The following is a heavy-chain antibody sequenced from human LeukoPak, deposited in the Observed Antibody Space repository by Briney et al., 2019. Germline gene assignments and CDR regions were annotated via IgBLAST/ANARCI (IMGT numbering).Heavy chain of an antibody. D-gene: IGHD4-11*01. CDR2: IYYSGST. J-gene: IGHJ6*03. V-gene: IGHV4-59*13. CDR3: ASGPTVRDMDV. CDR1: GGSIGSYF. Sequence: QVQLQESGPGLVKPSETLSFTCTVSGGSIGSYFWSWVRQPPGKGREWIGYIYYSGSTNYNPSLKSRVTISVDTSKNQFSLKLNSVTAADTAVYYCASGPTVRDMDVWGKGTTVTVSS.